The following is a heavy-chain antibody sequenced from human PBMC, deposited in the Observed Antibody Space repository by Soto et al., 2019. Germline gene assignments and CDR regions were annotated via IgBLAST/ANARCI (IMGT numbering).Heavy chain of an antibody. V-gene: IGHV1-69*13. CDR1: GGTFSSYA. CDR2: IIPIFGTA. Sequence: ASVKVSCKAPGGTFSSYAISWVRQAPGQGLEWMGGIIPIFGTANYAQKFQGRVTITADESTSTAYMELSSLRSEDTAVYYCARTPAHSITIFGVVIIPGYFDYWGQGTLVTVSS. D-gene: IGHD3-3*01. J-gene: IGHJ4*02. CDR3: ARTPAHSITIFGVVIIPGYFDY.